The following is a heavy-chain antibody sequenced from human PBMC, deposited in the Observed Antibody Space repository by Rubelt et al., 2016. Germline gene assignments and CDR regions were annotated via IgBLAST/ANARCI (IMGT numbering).Heavy chain of an antibody. Sequence: QLQLQESGPGLVKPSETLSLTCTVSGGSISSSSFYWGWIRQPPGKGLEWIGSIYYSGSTYHNPSLKSRVTMSVDTSKNQFSLKLSSVTAADTAVYYCARGYDYYDSSGFDYWGQGTLVTVSS. CDR2: IYYSGST. CDR1: GGSISSSSFY. D-gene: IGHD3-22*01. V-gene: IGHV4-39*07. CDR3: ARGYDYYDSSGFDY. J-gene: IGHJ4*02.